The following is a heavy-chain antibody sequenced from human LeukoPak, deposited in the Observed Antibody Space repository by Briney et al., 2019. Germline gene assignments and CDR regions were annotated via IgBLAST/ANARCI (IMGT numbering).Heavy chain of an antibody. Sequence: ASVKVSCKASGYTFTSYGIRWVRQAPGQGLEWMGWISAYNGNTNYAQKLQGRVTMTTDTSTSTAYMELRSLRSDDTAVYYCASQPYYFDSSGYYDYWGQGTLVTVSS. J-gene: IGHJ4*02. CDR1: GYTFTSYG. CDR3: ASQPYYFDSSGYYDY. D-gene: IGHD3-22*01. V-gene: IGHV1-18*01. CDR2: ISAYNGNT.